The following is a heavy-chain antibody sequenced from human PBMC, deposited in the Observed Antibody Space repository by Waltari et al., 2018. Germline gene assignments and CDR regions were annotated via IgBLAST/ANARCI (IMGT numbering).Heavy chain of an antibody. CDR2: IYYSGRT. CDR3: ARVSAMVSVYYYYGMDV. J-gene: IGHJ6*02. D-gene: IGHD2-2*01. V-gene: IGHV4-59*11. Sequence: QVQLQESGPGLVKPSETLSLTCTVSGGSISSHYWSWIRQPPGKGLEWIGYIYYSGRTNYNPSLKSRVTISVDTSKNQFSLKLSSVTAADTAVYYCARVSAMVSVYYYYGMDVWGQGTTVIVSS. CDR1: GGSISSHY.